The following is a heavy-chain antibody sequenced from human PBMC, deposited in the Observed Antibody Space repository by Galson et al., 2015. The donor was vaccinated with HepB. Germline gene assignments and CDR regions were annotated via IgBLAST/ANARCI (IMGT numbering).Heavy chain of an antibody. D-gene: IGHD1-1*01. V-gene: IGHV5-51*03. CDR2: IYPGDSDT. J-gene: IGHJ4*02. Sequence: QSGAEVKKPGESLKISCKGSGYSFTSYWIGWVREMPGKGLEWMGIIYPGDSDTRYSPSFQDQVTISADKSISTAYLQWSSLKASDTAMYYCAIIGSPWNDGGEFDYWGQGTLVTVS. CDR3: AIIGSPWNDGGEFDY. CDR1: GYSFTSYW.